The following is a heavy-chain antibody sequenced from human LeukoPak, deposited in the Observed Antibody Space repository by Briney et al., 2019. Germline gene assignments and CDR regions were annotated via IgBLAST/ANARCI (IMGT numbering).Heavy chain of an antibody. CDR3: ARGPPLDH. CDR2: ISDNSGYK. CDR1: GFTFNSYT. Sequence: GGSLILSCAASGFTFNSYTMNWVRQAPGKGLEWVSSISDNSGYKYYADSAKGRFTISRDNAKNSLYLQLNSLRAEDTAVYYCARGPPLDHWGQGTLVTVSS. V-gene: IGHV3-21*01. J-gene: IGHJ5*02.